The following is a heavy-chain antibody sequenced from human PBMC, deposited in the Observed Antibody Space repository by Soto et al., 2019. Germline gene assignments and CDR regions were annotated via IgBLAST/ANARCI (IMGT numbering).Heavy chain of an antibody. CDR1: GGSISTSNW. Sequence: QVQLQESGPGLVKPSETLSLTCAVSGGSISTSNWWSWVRQPPEKGLDWIGEIYHTGTTNYNPSFKSRVTISVDKSKNHLSLKLSAVTAADTAVYYCARGIRTWGEYVHNSFDPWGQGTLVTVSS. V-gene: IGHV4-4*02. J-gene: IGHJ5*02. CDR2: IYHTGTT. CDR3: ARGIRTWGEYVHNSFDP. D-gene: IGHD3-16*01.